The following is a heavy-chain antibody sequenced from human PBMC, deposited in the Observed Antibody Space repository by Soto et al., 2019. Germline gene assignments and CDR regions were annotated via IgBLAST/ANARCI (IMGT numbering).Heavy chain of an antibody. D-gene: IGHD5-12*01. Sequence: EVQLVESGGGLVQPGGSLRLSCAASGFTFSSYWMSWVRQAPGKGLEWVANIKQDGSEKYYVDSVKGRFTISRDNAKNSLYLQMNSLRAEDTAVYYCARDSSGYSGYDLPYYYYGMDVWGQGTTVTVSS. CDR1: GFTFSSYW. J-gene: IGHJ6*02. V-gene: IGHV3-7*03. CDR3: ARDSSGYSGYDLPYYYYGMDV. CDR2: IKQDGSEK.